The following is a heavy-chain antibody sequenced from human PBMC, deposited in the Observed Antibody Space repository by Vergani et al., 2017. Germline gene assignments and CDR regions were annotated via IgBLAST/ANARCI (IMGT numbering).Heavy chain of an antibody. Sequence: EVQLVESGGGLVQPGGSLRLSCAASGFTFSSYWMSWVRQAPGKGLEWVANIKQDGSEKYYVDSVKGRFTISRDNAKNSLYLQMNSLRAEDTAVYYCASDSSGYYYYFDYWGQGTLVTGSS. D-gene: IGHD3-22*01. J-gene: IGHJ4*02. V-gene: IGHV3-7*03. CDR3: ASDSSGYYYYFDY. CDR1: GFTFSSYW. CDR2: IKQDGSEK.